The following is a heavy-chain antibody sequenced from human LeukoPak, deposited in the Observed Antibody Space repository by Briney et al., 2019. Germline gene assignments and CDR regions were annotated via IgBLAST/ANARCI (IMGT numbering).Heavy chain of an antibody. Sequence: SVKVSCKASGGTFSSYAISWVRQAPGQGLEWMGGIIPIFGTANYAQKFQGRVTITTDESTSTAYMELSSLRSEDTAEYYCASGYYYGSGFDPWGQGTLVTVSS. CDR2: IIPIFGTA. CDR3: ASGYYYGSGFDP. J-gene: IGHJ5*02. CDR1: GGTFSSYA. V-gene: IGHV1-69*05. D-gene: IGHD3-10*01.